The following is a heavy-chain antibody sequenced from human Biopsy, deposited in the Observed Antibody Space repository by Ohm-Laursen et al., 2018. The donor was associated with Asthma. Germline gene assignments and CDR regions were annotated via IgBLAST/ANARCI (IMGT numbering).Heavy chain of an antibody. J-gene: IGHJ4*02. CDR1: GGTFNTYV. V-gene: IGHV1-69*01. Sequence: GPSVTVSCKSLGGTFNTYVIGWVRQAPGQGIEWMGWINSVFGTTTYPQKFQDRVTITADDSTSTVYMELSSLRSEDTAVYYCARKAGSCISRTCYSLDFWGQGTLVTVSS. CDR3: ARKAGSCISRTCYSLDF. CDR2: INSVFGTT. D-gene: IGHD2-2*01.